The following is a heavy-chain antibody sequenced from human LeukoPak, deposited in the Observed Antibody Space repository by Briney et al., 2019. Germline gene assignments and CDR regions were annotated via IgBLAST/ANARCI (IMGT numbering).Heavy chain of an antibody. D-gene: IGHD2-15*01. J-gene: IGHJ4*02. V-gene: IGHV4-31*03. CDR2: IYDSGST. CDR1: GGSISSGGYY. CDR3: ARDGRSGGIDY. Sequence: SQTLSLTCTVSGGSISSGGYYWSWIRQHPGKGLEWIGYIYDSGSTYYNPSLKSRVTISVDTSKNQFSLKLSSVTAADTAVYYCARDGRSGGIDYWGQGTLVTVSS.